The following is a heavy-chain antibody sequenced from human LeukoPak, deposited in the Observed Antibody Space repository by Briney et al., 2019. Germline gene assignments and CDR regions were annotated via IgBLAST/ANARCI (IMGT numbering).Heavy chain of an antibody. CDR3: AREDWSSGWPDFDY. D-gene: IGHD6-19*01. Sequence: GGSLRLSCAASGFTFSSSWMHWVRQASGKGLVWVSRINSDGSGITDADSVKGRFTISRDNAKNTLYLQMNSLRAEDTAVYYCAREDWSSGWPDFDYWGQGTLVTVSS. V-gene: IGHV3-74*03. CDR2: INSDGSGI. J-gene: IGHJ4*02. CDR1: GFTFSSSW.